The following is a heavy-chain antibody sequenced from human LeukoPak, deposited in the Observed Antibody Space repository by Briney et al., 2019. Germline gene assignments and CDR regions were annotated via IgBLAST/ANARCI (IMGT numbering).Heavy chain of an antibody. V-gene: IGHV3-30*18. J-gene: IGHJ4*02. CDR2: ISYDGSNK. CDR1: GFTFSSYG. CDR3: AKSHSYGQRTFDY. Sequence: GRSLRLSCAASGFTFSSYGMHWVRQAPGKGLEWVAVISYDGSNKYYADSVKGRFTISRDNSKNTLYLQMNSLRAEDTAVYYCAKSHSYGQRTFDYWGQGTLVTVSS. D-gene: IGHD5-18*01.